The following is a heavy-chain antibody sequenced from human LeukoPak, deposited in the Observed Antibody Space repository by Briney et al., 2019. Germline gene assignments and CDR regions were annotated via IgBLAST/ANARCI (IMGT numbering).Heavy chain of an antibody. CDR3: ARDAPGGSGSYKYYFDC. V-gene: IGHV4-59*01. CDR2: IYYSGST. CDR1: GGSISSYY. J-gene: IGHJ4*02. D-gene: IGHD3-10*01. Sequence: SETLSLTCTVSGGSISSYYWSWIRQPPGKGLEWIGYIYYSGSTNYNPSLKSRVTISVDTSKNQFSLKLSSVTAADTAVYYCARDAPGGSGSYKYYFDCWGQGALVTVSS.